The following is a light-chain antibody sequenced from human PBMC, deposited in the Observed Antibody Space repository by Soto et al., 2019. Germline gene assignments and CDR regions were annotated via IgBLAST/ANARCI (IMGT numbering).Light chain of an antibody. CDR1: QTIGTY. CDR3: QQSYNTPLT. Sequence: IEVTQSPSSVAASLAERVTITCRASQTIGTYVNWYRQKSGAAPELLIYDASTLQSGVPSRFRGGASGTDFTLTISSLQLDDFATYYCQQSYNTPLTFGQGTKVVIK. J-gene: IGKJ1*01. CDR2: DAS. V-gene: IGKV1-39*01.